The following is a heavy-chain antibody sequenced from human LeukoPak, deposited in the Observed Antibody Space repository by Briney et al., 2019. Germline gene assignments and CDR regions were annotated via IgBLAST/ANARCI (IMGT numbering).Heavy chain of an antibody. J-gene: IGHJ4*02. CDR3: ARDGGWKLLTYCFDY. CDR2: ISSSGSTI. D-gene: IGHD1-26*01. CDR1: GFTFSDYY. V-gene: IGHV3-11*04. Sequence: PGGSLRLSCAASGFTFSDYYMGWIRQAPGKGLEWVSYISSSGSTIYYADSLKGRFTISRDNSKNTLYLQMNSLRAEDTAVYYCARDGGWKLLTYCFDYWGQGTLVTVSS.